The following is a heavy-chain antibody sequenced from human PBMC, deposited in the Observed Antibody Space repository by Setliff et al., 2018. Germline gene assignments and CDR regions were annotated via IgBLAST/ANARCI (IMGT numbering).Heavy chain of an antibody. Sequence: ASVKVSCKTSGFTFTNSVVNWVRQAPGQGLEWVGWLSPYTGKTYSAQKFQGRLTMTTDKSTSMAYLDLRGLRLDDTAIYFCLRLVRYCSRTACQRTSGDEVWGQGTLVTVSS. V-gene: IGHV1-18*01. D-gene: IGHD2-8*01. CDR1: GFTFTNSV. CDR2: LSPYTGKT. J-gene: IGHJ4*01. CDR3: LRLVRYCSRTACQRTSGDEV.